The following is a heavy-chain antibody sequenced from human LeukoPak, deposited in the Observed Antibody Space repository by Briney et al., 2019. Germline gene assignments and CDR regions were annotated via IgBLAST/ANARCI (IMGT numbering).Heavy chain of an antibody. D-gene: IGHD6-13*01. Sequence: PSETLSLTCTVSGGSISSYYWSWIRQPPGKGLEWIGYIYYSGSTNYNPSLESRITISVDTSKNQFSLKLSSVTAADTAVYYCARQSGTIVAAGVDYWGQGTLVTVSS. CDR3: ARQSGTIVAAGVDY. CDR1: GGSISSYY. CDR2: IYYSGST. V-gene: IGHV4-59*08. J-gene: IGHJ4*02.